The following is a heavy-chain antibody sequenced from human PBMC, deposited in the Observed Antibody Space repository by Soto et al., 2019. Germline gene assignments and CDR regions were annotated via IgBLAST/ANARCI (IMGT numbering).Heavy chain of an antibody. CDR1: GGSISTYY. Sequence: SETLSLTCTVSGGSISTYYWSWVRQPPGKGLEWIGYVYYSGSTNYNPSLKSRVTISVDTSKNQFSLKLTSVTAADTAMYYCARGGRSAYYYYMGVWGKGTTVAVSS. CDR3: ARGGRSAYYYYMGV. CDR2: VYYSGST. V-gene: IGHV4-59*01. J-gene: IGHJ6*03.